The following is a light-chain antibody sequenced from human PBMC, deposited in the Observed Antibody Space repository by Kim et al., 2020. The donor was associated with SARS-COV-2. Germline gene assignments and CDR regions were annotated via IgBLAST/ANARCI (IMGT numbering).Light chain of an antibody. J-gene: IGKJ1*01. CDR3: KHYGRTQWT. Sequence: RDSLARRASQRVSGDVVFWSQQKPGQAPRLSIHGAYTRATGVPDRLSGSGFGTDLTFTIRRAESEDFVVYYCKHYGRTQWTFGEGTKG. CDR1: QRVSGDV. CDR2: GAY. V-gene: IGKV3-20*01.